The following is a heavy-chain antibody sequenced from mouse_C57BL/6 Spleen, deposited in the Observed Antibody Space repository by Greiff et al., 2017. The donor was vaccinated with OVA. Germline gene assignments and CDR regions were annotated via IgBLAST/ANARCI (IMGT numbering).Heavy chain of an antibody. D-gene: IGHD2-5*01. V-gene: IGHV1-26*01. CDR1: GYTFTDYY. Sequence: EVQLQQSGPELVKPGASVKISCKASGYTFTDYYMNWVKQSHGKSLEWIGDINPNNGGTSYNQKFKGKATLTVDKSSSTAYMELRSLTSEDSAVYYCARKDSNYKDYWGQGTTLTVSS. J-gene: IGHJ2*01. CDR3: ARKDSNYKDY. CDR2: INPNNGGT.